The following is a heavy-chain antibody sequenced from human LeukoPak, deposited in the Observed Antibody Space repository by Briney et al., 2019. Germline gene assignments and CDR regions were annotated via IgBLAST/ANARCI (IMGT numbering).Heavy chain of an antibody. Sequence: PGGSLRLSCAASGFTVSSNHMSWVRQAPGTGLEWVSLIYSGGSTNYADSVKGRFTISRDNAKNSLYLQMNSLRAEDTALYYCANLSRGYWGQGTLVTVSS. V-gene: IGHV3-53*05. CDR2: IYSGGST. CDR1: GFTVSSNH. J-gene: IGHJ4*02. D-gene: IGHD5-12*01. CDR3: ANLSRGY.